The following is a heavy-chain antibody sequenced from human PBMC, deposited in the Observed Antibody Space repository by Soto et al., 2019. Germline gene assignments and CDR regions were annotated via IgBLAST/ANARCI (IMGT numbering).Heavy chain of an antibody. D-gene: IGHD3-9*01. CDR3: ARHSPDFDWLSQFDY. J-gene: IGHJ4*02. CDR2: IFYFGST. V-gene: IGHV4-59*08. CDR1: GGSISSYY. Sequence: QVQLQESGPGLVKPSETLSLTCTVSGGSISSYYWSWIRQTPGKGLEWIGYIFYFGSTNYNPSLKSRVTLSIYTSKNQLSLKLSSVTAADTAVYYCARHSPDFDWLSQFDYWGQGTLVTVSS.